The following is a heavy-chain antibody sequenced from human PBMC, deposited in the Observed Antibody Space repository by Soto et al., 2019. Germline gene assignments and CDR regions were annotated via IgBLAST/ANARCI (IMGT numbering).Heavy chain of an antibody. D-gene: IGHD3-10*01. CDR1: GGSISSGGYY. J-gene: IGHJ3*02. CDR3: AKDRAGFIMGSGAFDI. V-gene: IGHV4-31*03. CDR2: IYNSGST. Sequence: QVQLQESGPGLVKPSQTLSLTCPVSGGSISSGGYYWSWIRQHPGKGLEWIGYIYNSGSTYYNPSLKSRVSISLDTSKNQFSLKLSSVTAADTAVYYCAKDRAGFIMGSGAFDIWGQGTMVTVSS.